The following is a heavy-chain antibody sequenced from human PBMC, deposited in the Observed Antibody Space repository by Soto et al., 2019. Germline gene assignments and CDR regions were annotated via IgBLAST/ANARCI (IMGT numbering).Heavy chain of an antibody. CDR2: FVPLFGTT. V-gene: IGHV1-69*01. J-gene: IGHJ4*02. CDR3: ATHGLGVSSPPYFDN. D-gene: IGHD3-16*01. Sequence: QLVQSGSEVKKPGSSVKVSCQASGGTFSGYVVTWVRQAPGQGLEWMGEFVPLFGTTNYAQRFSGRITRTAEESTSTAYVELRTLRSDDTAVYYCATHGLGVSSPPYFDNWGQGTLVTVSS. CDR1: GGTFSGYV.